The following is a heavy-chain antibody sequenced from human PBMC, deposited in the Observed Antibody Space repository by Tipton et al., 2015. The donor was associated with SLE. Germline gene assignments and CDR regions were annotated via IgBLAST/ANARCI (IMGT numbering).Heavy chain of an antibody. Sequence: LSLTCSVSGGSISNNRYYWGWIRQTPEKGLEWIGSIYHSGRTFYNPSLKSRVTISMEASKTDFSLRLTSVTAADTALYFCARHVVRRYGDAFDIWGQGTMVTVPS. CDR1: GGSISNNRYY. CDR3: ARHVVRRYGDAFDI. CDR2: IYHSGRT. V-gene: IGHV4-39*01. D-gene: IGHD3-10*01. J-gene: IGHJ3*02.